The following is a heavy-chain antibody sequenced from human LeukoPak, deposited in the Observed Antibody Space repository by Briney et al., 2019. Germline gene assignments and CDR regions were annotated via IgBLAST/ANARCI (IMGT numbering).Heavy chain of an antibody. J-gene: IGHJ4*02. CDR3: ATGSGLWSPDY. D-gene: IGHD5-18*01. CDR2: INTDGSST. V-gene: IGHV3-74*01. Sequence: QSGGSLRLSCAASGFTFSSYWMHWVRQAPGKGLVCVSRINTDGSSTSYADSVKGRFTISRDNAKNRLYVQMNSLRAEDTAVYYCATGSGLWSPDYWGQGTLVTVSS. CDR1: GFTFSSYW.